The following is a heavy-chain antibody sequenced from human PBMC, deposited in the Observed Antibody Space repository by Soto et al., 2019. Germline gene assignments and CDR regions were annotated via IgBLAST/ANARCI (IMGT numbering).Heavy chain of an antibody. CDR1: GFTFSSYG. V-gene: IGHV3-30*18. J-gene: IGHJ3*02. D-gene: IGHD3-22*01. CDR2: ISYDGSNK. CDR3: AKPQPYYYDSSGYHAFDI. Sequence: PGGSLRLSCAVSGFTFSSYGMHWVRQAPGKGLEWVAVISYDGSNKYYADSVKGRFTISRDNSKNTLYLQMNSLRAEDTAVYYCAKPQPYYYDSSGYHAFDIWGQGTMVTVSS.